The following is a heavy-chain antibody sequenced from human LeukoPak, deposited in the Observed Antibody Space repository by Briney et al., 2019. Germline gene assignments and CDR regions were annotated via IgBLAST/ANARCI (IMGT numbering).Heavy chain of an antibody. V-gene: IGHV3-48*03. CDR3: VPHKPPPPHYNMDV. CDR1: GFTFSSYE. Sequence: PGGSLRLSCAASGFTFSSYEMNWVRQAPGKGLGWVSYISESGTSTYYTNSVKGRFTISRDNAKNSLYLQMNSLRAEDTALYYCVPHKPPPPHYNMDVWGKGTTVTVSS. J-gene: IGHJ6*03. CDR2: ISESGTST.